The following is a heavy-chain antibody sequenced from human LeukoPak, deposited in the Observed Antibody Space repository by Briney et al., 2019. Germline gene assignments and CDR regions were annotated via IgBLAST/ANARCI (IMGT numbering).Heavy chain of an antibody. CDR3: ARGHARWLQFIGPWFDP. Sequence: PSETLSLTCTVSGGSISSGDYCWSWIRQPPGKGLEWIGYIYYSGSTYYNPSLKSRVTISVDTSKNQFSLKLSSVTAADTAVYYCARGHARWLQFIGPWFDPWGQGTLVTVSS. D-gene: IGHD5-24*01. CDR1: GGSISSGDYC. J-gene: IGHJ5*02. V-gene: IGHV4-30-4*01. CDR2: IYYSGST.